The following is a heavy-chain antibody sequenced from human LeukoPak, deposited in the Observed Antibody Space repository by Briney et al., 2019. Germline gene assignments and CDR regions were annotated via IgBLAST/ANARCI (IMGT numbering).Heavy chain of an antibody. J-gene: IGHJ2*01. CDR2: ISGDVQTT. Sequence: GGSLRLSCEASGFTFSTHAMNWIRQTPGKELEWLSVISGDVQTTTYASSVKGRFTISRDNSKNTLYLEMNSLRVEDTAIYYCAKDGDYSSANHFARLHFDLWGRGTRVTVSS. CDR1: GFTFSTHA. CDR3: AKDGDYSSANHFARLHFDL. V-gene: IGHV3-23*01. D-gene: IGHD3-10*01.